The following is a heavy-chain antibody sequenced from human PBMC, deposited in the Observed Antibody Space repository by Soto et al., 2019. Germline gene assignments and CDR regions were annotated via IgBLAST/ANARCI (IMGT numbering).Heavy chain of an antibody. CDR3: AKDLGGPRPAARPVFDY. J-gene: IGHJ4*02. CDR1: GFTFSSYA. D-gene: IGHD6-6*01. Sequence: GGSLGLSCAASGFTFSSYAMSWVRQAQGKGLGWVSAFSGSGGSTYYADPVKGRFTISRDNSKNTLYLQMNSLRAEDTAVYYCAKDLGGPRPAARPVFDYWGQGTLVTVSS. V-gene: IGHV3-23*01. CDR2: FSGSGGST.